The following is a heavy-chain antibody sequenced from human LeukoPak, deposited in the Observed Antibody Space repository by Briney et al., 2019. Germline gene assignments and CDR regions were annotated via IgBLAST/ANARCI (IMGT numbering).Heavy chain of an antibody. CDR1: GYGFTCFW. J-gene: IGHJ4*02. CDR3: ARGYVFDY. V-gene: IGHV5-51*01. Sequence: GASLQISSQGSGYGFTCFWIGWVRAIPGKGLGWMWIIYPGDSDTRYSPSFQGQVTISADKSISTAYLQWSSLKASDTAMYYCARGYVFDYWGQGTLVTVSS. CDR2: IYPGDSDT. D-gene: IGHD5-12*01.